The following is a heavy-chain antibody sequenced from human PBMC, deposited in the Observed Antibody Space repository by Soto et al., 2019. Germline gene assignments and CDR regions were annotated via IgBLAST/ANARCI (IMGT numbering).Heavy chain of an antibody. J-gene: IGHJ6*02. V-gene: IGHV3-33*01. Sequence: PGGTLRLSCAASGFTLSRYGMHWVRQAPGKEQEWVAVIWYDGSNKYYADSVKGRLTISRDNSKNTLYLQMNSLRGEETAVYCCARDRIYYFVSGSCAGYYYHSSDVCVQRT. CDR2: IWYDGSNK. CDR1: GFTLSRYG. CDR3: ARDRIYYFVSGSCAGYYYHSSDV. D-gene: IGHD3-10*01.